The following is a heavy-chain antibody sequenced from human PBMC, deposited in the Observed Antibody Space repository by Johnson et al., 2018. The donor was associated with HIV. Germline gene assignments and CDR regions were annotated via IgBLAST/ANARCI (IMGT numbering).Heavy chain of an antibody. CDR1: GFTFSSYG. D-gene: IGHD3-22*01. CDR3: ARVGIYYDSIEDAFDI. J-gene: IGHJ3*02. CDR2: ISGSGGST. V-gene: IGHV3-23*01. Sequence: VQLLESGGGVVQPGRSLRLSCAASGFTFSSYGMHWVRQAPGKGLEWVSTISGSGGSTYYAVSVKGRFTISRDNSKSTLYLQMNSLRAEDTAVYYCARVGIYYDSIEDAFDIWGQGTMVTVSS.